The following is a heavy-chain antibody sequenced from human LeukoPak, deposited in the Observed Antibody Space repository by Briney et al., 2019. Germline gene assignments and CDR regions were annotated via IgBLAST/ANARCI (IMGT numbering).Heavy chain of an antibody. J-gene: IGHJ6*02. CDR3: ARDPFAMIVVVSGMDV. D-gene: IGHD3-22*01. CDR1: GYTFTGYY. CDR2: INPNNGGT. V-gene: IGHV1-2*02. Sequence: GASVKVSCKASGYTFTGYYMHWVRQAPGQGLEWMGWINPNNGGTNYAQKFQGRVTMTRDTSTSTAYMELSRLRSDDTAVSYCARDPFAMIVVVSGMDVWGQGTTVTVSS.